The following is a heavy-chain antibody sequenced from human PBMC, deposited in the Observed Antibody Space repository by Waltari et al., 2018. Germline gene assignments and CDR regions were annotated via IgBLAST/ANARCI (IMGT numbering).Heavy chain of an antibody. J-gene: IGHJ4*02. CDR1: GGSFSGYY. V-gene: IGHV4-34*01. D-gene: IGHD6-19*01. CDR3: ARQFSSGWYSEY. CDR2: INQSGST. Sequence: QVQLQQWGAGLLKPSETLSLTCAVYGGSFSGYYWSWIRQSPGKGLEWIGEINQSGSTNYNPSLKSGVTISVDTSKNQFSLKVSSVTAADTAVYYCARQFSSGWYSEYWGQGTLVTVSS.